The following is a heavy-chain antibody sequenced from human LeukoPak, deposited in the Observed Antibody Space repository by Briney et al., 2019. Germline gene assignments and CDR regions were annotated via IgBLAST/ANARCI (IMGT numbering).Heavy chain of an antibody. CDR2: ISYDGSNK. J-gene: IGHJ4*02. Sequence: GGSLRLSCAASGFTFSSYAMHWVRQAPGKGLEWVAVISYDGSNKYYADSVKGRFTISRDNSKNTPYLQMNSLRAEDSAVYYCASRDGKYWGQGTLVTVSS. D-gene: IGHD5-24*01. CDR3: ASRDGKY. V-gene: IGHV3-30-3*01. CDR1: GFTFSSYA.